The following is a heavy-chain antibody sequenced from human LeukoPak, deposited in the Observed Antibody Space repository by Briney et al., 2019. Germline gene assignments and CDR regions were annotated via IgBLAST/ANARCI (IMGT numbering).Heavy chain of an antibody. J-gene: IGHJ4*02. Sequence: GGSLRLSCAASGFTFDDYAMHWVRQAPGKGLEWVSGISWNSGSIGYADSVKGRFTISRDNAKNSLYLQMNSLRAEDMALYYCAKDTGSYSAGGFDYWGQGTLVTVSS. CDR3: AKDTGSYSAGGFDY. V-gene: IGHV3-9*03. CDR2: ISWNSGSI. D-gene: IGHD1-26*01. CDR1: GFTFDDYA.